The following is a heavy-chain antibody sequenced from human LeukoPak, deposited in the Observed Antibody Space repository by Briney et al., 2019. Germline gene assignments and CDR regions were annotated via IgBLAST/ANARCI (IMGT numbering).Heavy chain of an antibody. V-gene: IGHV3-23*01. CDR3: AKRDEYSSSQSDY. CDR2: ISAGGGST. J-gene: IGHJ4*02. D-gene: IGHD6-6*01. CDR1: GFTFSNYA. Sequence: GGSLRLSCAASGFTFSNYAMSWVRQAPGKGLGWVSAISAGGGSTYYADSVKGRFTISRDNSRNTLYLQMNSLGVEDTAVYYCAKRDEYSSSQSDYWGQGTLVTVSS.